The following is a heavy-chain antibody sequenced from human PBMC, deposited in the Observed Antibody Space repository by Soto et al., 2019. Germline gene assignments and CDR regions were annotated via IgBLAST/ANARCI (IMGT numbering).Heavy chain of an antibody. CDR1: GFTFSSYA. CDR3: ARDSIRVTMIVVVITTIWGAFDI. Sequence: LRLSCAASGFTFSSYAMHWVRQAPGKGLEWVAVISYDGSNKYYADSVKGRFTISRDNSKNTLYLQMNSPRAEDTAVYYCARDSIRVTMIVVVITTIWGAFDIWGQGTMVTVSS. D-gene: IGHD3-22*01. V-gene: IGHV3-30-3*01. J-gene: IGHJ3*02. CDR2: ISYDGSNK.